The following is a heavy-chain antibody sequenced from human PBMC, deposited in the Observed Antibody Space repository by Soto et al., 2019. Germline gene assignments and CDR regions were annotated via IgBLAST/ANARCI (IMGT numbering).Heavy chain of an antibody. CDR2: IYYSGST. D-gene: IGHD3-16*02. Sequence: QLQLQESGPGLVKPSETLSLTCTVSGGSISSSSYYWGWIRQPPGKGLEWIGSIYYSGSTYYNPSLKSRVTISVDTSKNQFSLRLSSVTAADTAVYYCARRQRPFTFGGVIVKGEIDYWGQGTLVTVSS. CDR1: GGSISSSSYY. J-gene: IGHJ4*02. CDR3: ARRQRPFTFGGVIVKGEIDY. V-gene: IGHV4-39*01.